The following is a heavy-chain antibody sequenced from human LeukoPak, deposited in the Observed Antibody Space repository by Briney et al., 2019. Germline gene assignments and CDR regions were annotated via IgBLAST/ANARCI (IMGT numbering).Heavy chain of an antibody. J-gene: IGHJ4*02. CDR3: ARVPGLRWELEIDY. D-gene: IGHD1-26*01. CDR1: GYTFTSYG. Sequence: ASVKVSCKACGYTFTSYGSSWVRQAPGQGLEWMGWISAYNGNTSYAQKLQGRVTMTTDTSTSTAYMELRSLRSDDTAVYYCARVPGLRWELEIDYWGQGTLVTVSS. V-gene: IGHV1-18*01. CDR2: ISAYNGNT.